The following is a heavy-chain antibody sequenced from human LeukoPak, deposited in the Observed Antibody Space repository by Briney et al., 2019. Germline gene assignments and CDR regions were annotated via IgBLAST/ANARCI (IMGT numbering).Heavy chain of an antibody. CDR2: IYYSGST. D-gene: IGHD2-21*01. CDR3: ARGTYCGGDCFWIDY. V-gene: IGHV4-59*01. Sequence: PSETLSLTCTVSSGSISSYYWGWIRQPPGKGLEWIGYIYYSGSTNYNPSLKSRVTISVDTSKNQFSLKLRSVTAADTAVYYCARGTYCGGDCFWIDYWGQGTLVTVSS. CDR1: SGSISSYY. J-gene: IGHJ4*02.